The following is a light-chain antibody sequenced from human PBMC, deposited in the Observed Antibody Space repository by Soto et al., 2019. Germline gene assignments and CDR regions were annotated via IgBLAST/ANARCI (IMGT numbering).Light chain of an antibody. CDR2: GAS. CDR3: QHYDSLPIT. V-gene: IGKV3-20*01. CDR1: QSVSNNY. Sequence: EIVMTQSPATLSVSPGERVTLSCSASQSVSNNYLAWYQQKPGQAPRRLIYGASSRATGIPDRFSGSGSGTDFTLTISRLEPEDFAVFYCQHYDSLPITFGQGTRLEIK. J-gene: IGKJ5*01.